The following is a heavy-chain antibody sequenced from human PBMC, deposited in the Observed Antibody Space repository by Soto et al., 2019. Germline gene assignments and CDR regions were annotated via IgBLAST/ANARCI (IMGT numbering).Heavy chain of an antibody. J-gene: IGHJ4*02. D-gene: IGHD3-10*01. CDR2: INHSGST. CDR1: GGSFSGYY. V-gene: IGHV4-34*01. Sequence: PSETLSLTCAVYGGSFSGYYWSWIRQPPGKGLEWIGEINHSGSTNYNPSLKSRVTISVDTSKNQFSLKLSSVTAADTAVYYCARGSHLAITMVRGFREARFDYWGKGTLVTVSS. CDR3: ARGSHLAITMVRGFREARFDY.